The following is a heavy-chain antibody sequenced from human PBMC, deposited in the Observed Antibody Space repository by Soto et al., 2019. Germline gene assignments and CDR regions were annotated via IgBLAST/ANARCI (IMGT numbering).Heavy chain of an antibody. CDR3: ARPQYDILTDSYTNYFDP. V-gene: IGHV1-18*01. CDR1: GFTFSNYG. J-gene: IGHJ5*02. D-gene: IGHD3-9*01. Sequence: QVQLVQSGADVKKPGASVKVSCKASGFTFSNYGITWLRQVPGQGLEWMGWISAYNGNTVHAQEYHGRLTMTTDTSTSTAYMELRILRTDDTAVYYCARPQYDILTDSYTNYFDPWGQGTLVTVSS. CDR2: ISAYNGNT.